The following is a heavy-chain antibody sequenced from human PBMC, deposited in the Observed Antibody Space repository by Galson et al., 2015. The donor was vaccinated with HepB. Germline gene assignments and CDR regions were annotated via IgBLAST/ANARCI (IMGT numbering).Heavy chain of an antibody. Sequence: SVKVSCKASGYTFTGYYMHWVRQAPGQGLEWMGWINPNSGGTNYAQKFQGWVTMTRDTSISTAYMELSRLRSDDTAVYYCARDGAGGLGFGELSTLQFDYWGQGTLVTVSS. J-gene: IGHJ4*02. CDR1: GYTFTGYY. CDR3: ARDGAGGLGFGELSTLQFDY. D-gene: IGHD3-10*01. CDR2: INPNSGGT. V-gene: IGHV1-2*04.